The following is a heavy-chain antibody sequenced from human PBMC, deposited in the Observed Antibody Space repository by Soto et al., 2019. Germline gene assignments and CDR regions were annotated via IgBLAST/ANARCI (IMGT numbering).Heavy chain of an antibody. CDR1: GGTFSSYA. Sequence: VQLVQSGAEVKKPGSSVKVSCKASGGTFSSYAMSWVRQAPGKGLEWVSAISGSGGSTYYADSVKGRFTISRDNSKNTLYLQMNSLRAEDTAVYYCAKKGPRVYWGQGTLVTVSS. CDR2: ISGSGGST. CDR3: AKKGPRVY. V-gene: IGHV3-23*04. J-gene: IGHJ4*02.